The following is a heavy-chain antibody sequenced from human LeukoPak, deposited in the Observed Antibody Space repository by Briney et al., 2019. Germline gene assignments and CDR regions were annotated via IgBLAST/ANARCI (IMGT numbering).Heavy chain of an antibody. V-gene: IGHV3-7*01. CDR2: IKQDGSEK. Sequence: GALRLSCAVSGFTFSDYCMSWVRQAPGKGLEWVANIKQDGSEKYYVDSVKGRFTISRDNAKNSVFLQMNSLRVEDTAVYYCARSYYYSSSGPPFDPWGQGTLVTVSS. CDR1: GFTFSDYC. D-gene: IGHD3-22*01. J-gene: IGHJ5*02. CDR3: ARSYYYSSSGPPFDP.